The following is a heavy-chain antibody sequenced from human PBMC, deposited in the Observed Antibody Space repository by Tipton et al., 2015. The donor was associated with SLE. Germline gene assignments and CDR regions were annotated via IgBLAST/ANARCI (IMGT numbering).Heavy chain of an antibody. CDR2: MDPHSGNT. V-gene: IGHV1-8*01. Sequence: QVQLVQSGPEVKKPGASVKVSCKASGYTFTTYGINWVRQATGQGLEWMGWMDPHSGNTDFAQRFLGRVTLTWDTSISTAYMELSSLRSDDTAVYYCARDLNGIDYWGQGTLVTVSS. J-gene: IGHJ4*02. D-gene: IGHD1-20*01. CDR3: ARDLNGIDY. CDR1: GYTFTTYG.